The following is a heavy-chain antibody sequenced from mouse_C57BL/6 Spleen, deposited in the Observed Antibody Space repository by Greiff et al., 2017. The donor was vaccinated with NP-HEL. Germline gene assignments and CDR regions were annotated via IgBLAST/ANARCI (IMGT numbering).Heavy chain of an antibody. D-gene: IGHD2-3*01. Sequence: QVQLQQSGPELVKPGASVKISCKASGYSFPSYYIHWVKQRPGQGLEWIGWISPGSGNTKYNEKFKGKATLTADTSSSTAYMQLSSLTSEDSAVYYCAREVYDGYSAWFAYWGQGTLVTVSA. CDR2: ISPGSGNT. CDR1: GYSFPSYY. J-gene: IGHJ3*01. CDR3: AREVYDGYSAWFAY. V-gene: IGHV1-66*01.